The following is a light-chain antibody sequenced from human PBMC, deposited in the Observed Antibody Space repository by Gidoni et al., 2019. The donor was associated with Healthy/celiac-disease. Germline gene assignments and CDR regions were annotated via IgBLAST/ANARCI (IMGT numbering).Light chain of an antibody. J-gene: IGKJ4*01. CDR3: QQYDNLPPLT. CDR1: QDISNY. CDR2: DAS. V-gene: IGKV1-33*01. Sequence: ASVGDRVTITCQASQDISNYLNWYQQKPGKAPKLLIYDASNLETGVPSRFSGSGSGTDVTFTISSLQPEDIATYYCQQYDNLPPLTFGGGTKVEIK.